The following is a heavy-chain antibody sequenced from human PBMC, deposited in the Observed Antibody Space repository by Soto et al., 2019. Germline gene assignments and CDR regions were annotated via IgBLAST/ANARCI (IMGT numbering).Heavy chain of an antibody. J-gene: IGHJ4*02. CDR3: ARDRALIGFDY. D-gene: IGHD3-16*01. V-gene: IGHV1-69*18. CDR2: ILPILGTT. CDR1: EGSFSSNP. Sequence: QVHLVQSGAEVKKPGSSVTVSCKTSEGSFSSNPISWVRQAPGQGLEWMGTILPILGTTNYAQKFKGRVILTADESTSTAYMELRSLRSEDTAVYYCARDRALIGFDYWGQGTLVIVSS.